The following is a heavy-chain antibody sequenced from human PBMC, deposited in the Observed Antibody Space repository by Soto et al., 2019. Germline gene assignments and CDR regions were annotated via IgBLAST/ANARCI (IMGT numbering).Heavy chain of an antibody. V-gene: IGHV2-5*02. Sequence: QITLKESGPTLVKPTQTLTLTCTVSGFSLTANGEAVGWIRQPPGKALEWLALIYWDDDRRYSPSLEARLTIKKDTSRDQVVLPLPHTAPVYTGTYWCAHHTQNGYRLFDYWGRGTLVTVAS. J-gene: IGHJ4*02. CDR3: AHHTQNGYRLFDY. D-gene: IGHD5-12*01. CDR2: IYWDDDR. CDR1: GFSLTANGEA.